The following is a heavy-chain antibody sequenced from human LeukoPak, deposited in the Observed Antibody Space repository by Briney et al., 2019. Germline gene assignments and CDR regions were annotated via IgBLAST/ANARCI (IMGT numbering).Heavy chain of an antibody. D-gene: IGHD3-22*01. V-gene: IGHV4-38-2*02. J-gene: IGHJ3*02. Sequence: SETLSLTCTVSGYSISSGYFWGWIRQPPGKGLEWIGVYHVGTTDYNPSLKSRVTISVDRSKNQMSLKLSSVTAADTAVYYCARGAHYYDSSANAFDIWGQGTMVTVSS. CDR1: GYSISSGYF. CDR2: VYHVGTT. CDR3: ARGAHYYDSSANAFDI.